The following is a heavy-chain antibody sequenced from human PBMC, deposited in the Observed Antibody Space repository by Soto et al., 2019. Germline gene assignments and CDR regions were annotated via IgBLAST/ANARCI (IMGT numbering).Heavy chain of an antibody. CDR3: ARGGARGYSGYSDY. D-gene: IGHD5-12*01. J-gene: IGHJ4*02. CDR1: GFTSSDYY. Sequence: PGGSLRLSCAASGFTSSDYYMSWIRQAPGKGLEWVSYISSSSSYTNYADSVKGRFTVSRDNAKNSLYLQMNSLRAEDTAVYYCARGGARGYSGYSDYWGQGTLVTVSS. CDR2: ISSSSSYT. V-gene: IGHV3-11*06.